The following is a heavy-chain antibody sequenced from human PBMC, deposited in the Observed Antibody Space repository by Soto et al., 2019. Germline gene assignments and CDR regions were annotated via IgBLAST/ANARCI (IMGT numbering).Heavy chain of an antibody. CDR2: IYYSGST. V-gene: IGHV4-31*03. J-gene: IGHJ4*02. CDR1: GGSISSGGYY. CDR3: ARARVRLERRDGYTTFDY. Sequence: QVQLQESGPGLVKPSQTLSLTCTVSGGSISSGGYYWSWIRQHPGKGLEWIGYIYYSGSTYYNPSLKRRVTISVDTSKNQFSLKLSSVTAADTAVYYCARARVRLERRDGYTTFDYWGQGTLVTVSS. D-gene: IGHD5-12*01.